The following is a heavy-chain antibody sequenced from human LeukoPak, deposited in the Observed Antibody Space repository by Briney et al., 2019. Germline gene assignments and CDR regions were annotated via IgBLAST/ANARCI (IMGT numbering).Heavy chain of an antibody. CDR2: IYHSGST. D-gene: IGHD6-13*01. CDR3: AAGGSSWYGWDYYMDV. V-gene: IGHV4-38-2*02. J-gene: IGHJ6*03. CDR1: GYSISSGYY. Sequence: ETLSLTCTVSGYSISSGYYWGWIRQPPGKGLEWIGSIYHSGSTYYNPSLKSRVTISVDTSKNQFSLKLSSVTAADTAVYYCAAGGSSWYGWDYYMDVWGKGTTVTVSS.